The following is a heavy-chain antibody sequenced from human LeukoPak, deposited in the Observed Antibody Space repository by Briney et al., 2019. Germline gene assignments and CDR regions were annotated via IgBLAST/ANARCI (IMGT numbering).Heavy chain of an antibody. J-gene: IGHJ4*02. CDR2: IYYSGST. CDR3: ARSDSSGYSIDY. D-gene: IGHD3-22*01. V-gene: IGHV4-59*01. Sequence: SETLSLTCTVSGGSISSYYWSWIRQPPGKGLEWIGYIYYSGSTNCNPSLKSRVTISVDTSKNQFSLKLSSVAAADTAVYYCARSDSSGYSIDYWGQGTLVTVSS. CDR1: GGSISSYY.